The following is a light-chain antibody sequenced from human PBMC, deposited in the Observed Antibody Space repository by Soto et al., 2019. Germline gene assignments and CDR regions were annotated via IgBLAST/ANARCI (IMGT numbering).Light chain of an antibody. J-gene: IGKJ1*01. CDR3: QQYGRSSRT. V-gene: IGKV3-20*01. CDR1: QSVSSY. CDR2: GAS. Sequence: EIVLTQSPGTLSLSPGERATLSCRASQSVSSYLAWYQQKPGQAPRLLIYGASSRATGIPDRFSGSGSGTDFTLTTSRLEPEDFAVYYCQQYGRSSRTFGQGTKVEIK.